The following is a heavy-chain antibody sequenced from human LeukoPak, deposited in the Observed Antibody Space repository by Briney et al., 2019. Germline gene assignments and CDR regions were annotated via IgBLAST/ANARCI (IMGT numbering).Heavy chain of an antibody. CDR1: GFTFSSYS. CDR3: ASTYYEGINWFDP. D-gene: IGHD3-22*01. CDR2: ISSSSSYI. J-gene: IGHJ5*02. Sequence: GGSLRLSCAASGFTFSSYSMNWVRQAPGKGLEWVSSISSSSSYIYYADSVKGRFTISRDNAKNSLYLQMNSLRAEDTAVYYCASTYYEGINWFDPWGQGTLVTVSS. V-gene: IGHV3-21*01.